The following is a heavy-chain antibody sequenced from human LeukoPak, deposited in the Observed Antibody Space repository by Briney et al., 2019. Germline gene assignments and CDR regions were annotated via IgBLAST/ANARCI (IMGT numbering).Heavy chain of an antibody. J-gene: IGHJ4*02. V-gene: IGHV4-39*07. CDR2: IYYSGTT. CDR3: ARVLRYVDPYYFDY. D-gene: IGHD3-9*01. Sequence: SETLSLICTVSGGSISSSSYYWGWIRQSPGKGLEWIGNIYYSGTTYYNPSLKSRVTISVDTSKNQFSLKLSSVTAADTAVYYCARVLRYVDPYYFDYWGQGTLLTVSS. CDR1: GGSISSSSYY.